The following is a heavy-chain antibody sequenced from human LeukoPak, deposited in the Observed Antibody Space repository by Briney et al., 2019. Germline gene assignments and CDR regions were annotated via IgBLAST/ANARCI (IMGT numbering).Heavy chain of an antibody. V-gene: IGHV1-18*04. D-gene: IGHD2-15*01. CDR2: ISAYNGDK. J-gene: IGHJ3*02. CDR1: GYTFTDYY. Sequence: ASVKVSCKASGYTFTDYYMHWVRQAPGQGLEWMGWISAYNGDKNSAQKFQGRVTMTTDTSTSTAYMELRSLRSDDTAVYHCARSIVVLAATPGAFDIWGQGTMVTVAS. CDR3: ARSIVVLAATPGAFDI.